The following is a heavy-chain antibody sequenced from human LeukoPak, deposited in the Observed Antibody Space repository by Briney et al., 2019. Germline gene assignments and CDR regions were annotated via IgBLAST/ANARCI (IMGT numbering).Heavy chain of an antibody. V-gene: IGHV5-51*01. CDR3: ARRESKLGIDS. CDR2: IYPRDSDT. CDR1: GYIFTNYW. J-gene: IGHJ5*01. Sequence: GESLKISCKGSGYIFTNYWIGWVRQMPGKGLEWMGIIYPRDSDTRYSPSFQGQVTISVDNSISTAYLQWRSLKASDTAMYFCARRESKLGIDSWGQGTLVTVSS. D-gene: IGHD7-27*01.